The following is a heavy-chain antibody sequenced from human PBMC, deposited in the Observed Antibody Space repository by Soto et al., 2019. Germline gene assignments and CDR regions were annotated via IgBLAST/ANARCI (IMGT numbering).Heavy chain of an antibody. CDR1: GFPFSNYA. D-gene: IGHD5-12*01. CDR3: AKYYMVATSYYYFYGLDV. V-gene: IGHV3-23*01. J-gene: IGHJ6*02. CDR2: ISGSGSSR. Sequence: EVQLLQSGGGFVQPGGSLRLSCAASGFPFSNYAMSWVRQAPGKGLEWVSTISGSGSSRYTADSVRGRFIISRDNTRNTQSLQMNGLGAEDTAIYYCAKYYMVATSYYYFYGLDVWGQGTAVAVSS.